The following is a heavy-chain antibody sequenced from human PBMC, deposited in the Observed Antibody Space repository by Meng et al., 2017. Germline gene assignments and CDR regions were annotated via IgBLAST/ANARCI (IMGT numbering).Heavy chain of an antibody. J-gene: IGHJ4*02. Sequence: GESLKISCAASGFTFSNAWMSWVRQAPGKGLEWVGRIKSKTDGGTTDYAAPVKGRFTISRDDSKNTLYLQMNSLKTEDTAVYYCTTAQRRYCSGGSCKASYLDYWGQGTLVTVSS. CDR2: IKSKTDGGTT. D-gene: IGHD2-15*01. V-gene: IGHV3-15*01. CDR3: TTAQRRYCSGGSCKASYLDY. CDR1: GFTFSNAW.